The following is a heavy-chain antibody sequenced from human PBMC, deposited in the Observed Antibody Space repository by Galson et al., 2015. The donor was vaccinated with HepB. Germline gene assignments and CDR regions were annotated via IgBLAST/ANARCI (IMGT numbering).Heavy chain of an antibody. V-gene: IGHV1-46*01. CDR1: GYTFTSYY. CDR2: INPSGGST. CDR3: ARDKFVDYYDSSGYPNWFDP. D-gene: IGHD3-22*01. Sequence: SVKVSCKASGYTFTSYYMHWVRQAPGQGLEWMGIINPSGGSTSYAQKFQGRVTMTRDTSTSTVYMELSSLRSEDTAVYYCARDKFVDYYDSSGYPNWFDPWGQGTLVTVSS. J-gene: IGHJ5*02.